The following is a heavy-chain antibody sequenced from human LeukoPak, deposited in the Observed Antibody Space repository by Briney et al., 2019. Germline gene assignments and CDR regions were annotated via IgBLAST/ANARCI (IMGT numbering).Heavy chain of an antibody. CDR2: ISYDGSNK. D-gene: IGHD3-3*01. CDR1: GFTFSNYG. Sequence: GGSLRLSCAASGFTFSNYGMHWVRQAPGKGLEWVAVISYDGSNKYYADSVKGRFTISRDNSKNTLYLQMNSLRAEDTAVYYCAKGAPIWSGYYYYWGQGTLVTVSS. CDR3: AKGAPIWSGYYYY. V-gene: IGHV3-30*18. J-gene: IGHJ4*02.